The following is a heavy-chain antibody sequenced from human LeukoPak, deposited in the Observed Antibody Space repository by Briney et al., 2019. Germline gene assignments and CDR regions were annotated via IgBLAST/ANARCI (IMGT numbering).Heavy chain of an antibody. D-gene: IGHD3-10*01. V-gene: IGHV3-7*05. CDR2: INQDGSQK. J-gene: IGHJ4*02. CDR3: ARSNREFASGSGDY. CDR1: GFPFSTHW. Sequence: GGSLRLSCAASGFPFSTHWMSWVRQAPGKGLEWVANINQDGSQKSCVDSVKGRFSISRDNAKNSLYLQTHSLRAEDTAVYYCARSNREFASGSGDYWGQGTLVTVSS.